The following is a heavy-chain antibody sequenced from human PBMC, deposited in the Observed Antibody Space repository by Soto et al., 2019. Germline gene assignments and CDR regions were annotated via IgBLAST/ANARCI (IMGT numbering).Heavy chain of an antibody. CDR3: AREDIAAAGNSFWFDP. CDR2: INPNSGGT. D-gene: IGHD6-13*01. Sequence: GASVKVSCKASGYTFTRYYMHWVRQAPGQGLEWMGWINPNSGGTNYAQKFQGWVTMTRDTSISTAYMELSRLRSDDTAVYYCAREDIAAAGNSFWFDPWGQGTLVTVS. V-gene: IGHV1-2*04. J-gene: IGHJ5*02. CDR1: GYTFTRYY.